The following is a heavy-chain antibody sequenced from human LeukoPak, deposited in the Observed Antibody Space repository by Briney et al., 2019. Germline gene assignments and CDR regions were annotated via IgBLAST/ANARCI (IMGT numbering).Heavy chain of an antibody. V-gene: IGHV4-34*01. CDR2: INHSGST. CDR3: ARAGGYGSGTYSYYHYYYMDV. Sequence: SETLSPTCAVYGGSFSGYYWSWIRQPPGKGLEWIGEINHSGSTNYNPSLKSRVTISVDTSKNQFSLKLSSVTAADTAVYYCARAGGYGSGTYSYYHYYYMDVWGKGTTVTVSS. CDR1: GGSFSGYY. D-gene: IGHD3-10*01. J-gene: IGHJ6*03.